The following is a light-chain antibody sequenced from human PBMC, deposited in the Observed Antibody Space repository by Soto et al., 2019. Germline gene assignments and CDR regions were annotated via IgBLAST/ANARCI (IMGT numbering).Light chain of an antibody. V-gene: IGLV2-8*01. CDR3: SSYGGSNTVV. Sequence: QSVLTQPPSASGSPGQSVTISCTGSSSDVGGYNYVSWYQQHPGKAPKLMIYDVSKLPSGVPDRLSGSKSGNTASLTVSGLQAEDEADYYCSSYGGSNTVVFGGGTKLTVL. CDR2: DVS. CDR1: SSDVGGYNY. J-gene: IGLJ2*01.